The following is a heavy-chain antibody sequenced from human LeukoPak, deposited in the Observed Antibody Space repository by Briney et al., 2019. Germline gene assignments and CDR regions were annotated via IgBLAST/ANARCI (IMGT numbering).Heavy chain of an antibody. CDR3: ATFSFGVYVGFDD. V-gene: IGHV4-59*08. J-gene: IGHJ4*02. CDR1: GGSISTFY. CDR2: IYHSGST. Sequence: SETLSLTCTVSGGSISTFYGSWIRQFPGRILEWIGFIYHSGSTNYNPSLESRVTISIDTSKNQFSLKLTSVTAADTAMYYCATFSFGVYVGFDDWGQGTLVTVSS. D-gene: IGHD5/OR15-5a*01.